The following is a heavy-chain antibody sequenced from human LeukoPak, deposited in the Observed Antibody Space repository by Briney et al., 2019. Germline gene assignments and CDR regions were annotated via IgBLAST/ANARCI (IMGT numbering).Heavy chain of an antibody. Sequence: GGSLRLSCGPSGFTFSRYSMNWVRPAPGKGLEWVSSISNSSSYICDAHSVKGRFTITRDNAKNSLYLQMNSLRAEDTAVYYCARDGNYYDSSGYLKFDPWGQGTLVTVSS. CDR1: GFTFSRYS. CDR2: ISNSSSYI. J-gene: IGHJ5*02. V-gene: IGHV3-21*01. D-gene: IGHD3-22*01. CDR3: ARDGNYYDSSGYLKFDP.